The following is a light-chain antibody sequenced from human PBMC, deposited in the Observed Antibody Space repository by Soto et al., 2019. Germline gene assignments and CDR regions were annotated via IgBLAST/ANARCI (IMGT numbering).Light chain of an antibody. V-gene: IGKV1-5*03. CDR3: QHYNSYSEA. CDR1: QTISSW. Sequence: DIQMTQSPSSLSACVGDRVTITCRASQTISSWLAWYQQKPGKAPKLLIYKASTLKSGVPSRFSGSGSGTEFTLTISSLQPDDFATYYCQHYNSYSEAFGQGNKGDIK. CDR2: KAS. J-gene: IGKJ1*01.